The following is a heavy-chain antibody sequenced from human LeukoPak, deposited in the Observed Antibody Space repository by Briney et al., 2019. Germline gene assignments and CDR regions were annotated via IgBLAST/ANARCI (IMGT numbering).Heavy chain of an antibody. CDR3: ARDQAAAGRGYFDY. D-gene: IGHD6-13*01. CDR2: IIPIFGTA. J-gene: IGHJ4*02. CDR1: GYTFTSYG. V-gene: IGHV1-69*05. Sequence: SVKVSCKASGYTFTSYGINWVRQAPGQGLEWMGGIIPIFGTANYAQKFQGRVTITTDESTSTAYMELSSLRSEDTAVYYCARDQAAAGRGYFDYWGQGTLVTVSS.